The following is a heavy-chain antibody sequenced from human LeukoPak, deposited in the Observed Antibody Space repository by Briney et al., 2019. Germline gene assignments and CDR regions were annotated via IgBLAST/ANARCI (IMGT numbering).Heavy chain of an antibody. V-gene: IGHV3-23*01. CDR2: ISGSGGST. CDR3: AKDATMVRGVTPDY. J-gene: IGHJ4*02. D-gene: IGHD3-10*01. CDR1: GFSFSSYA. Sequence: PGGSLRLSCAASGFSFSSYAMSWVRQAPGRGLEWVSAISGSGGSTYYADSVKGRFTISRDNSKNTLYLQMNSLRAEDTAVYYCAKDATMVRGVTPDYWGQGTLVTVSS.